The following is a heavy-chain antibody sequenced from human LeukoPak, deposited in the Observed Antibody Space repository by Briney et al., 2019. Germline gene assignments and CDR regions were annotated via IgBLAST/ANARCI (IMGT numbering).Heavy chain of an antibody. CDR1: GFTFTSYA. Sequence: GWSLRLSCAASGFTFTSYAMNWGRQAPGKGLEWVSFISASGSSTHYADSVKGRFTISRDNSNNTLYLQINSLRAEDTAAYYCAKGAQYDFWTGYTLEYFDVWGKGTLVTVSP. D-gene: IGHD3-3*01. CDR2: ISASGSST. V-gene: IGHV3-23*01. CDR3: AKGAQYDFWTGYTLEYFDV. J-gene: IGHJ4*02.